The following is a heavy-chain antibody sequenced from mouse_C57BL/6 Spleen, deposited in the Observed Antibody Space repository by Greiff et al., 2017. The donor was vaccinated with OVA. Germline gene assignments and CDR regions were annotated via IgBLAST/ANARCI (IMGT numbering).Heavy chain of an antibody. Sequence: VQLQQSGAELVKPGASVKLSCKASGYTFTEYTIHWVKQRSGQGLEWIGWFYPGSGSIKYNEKFKDKATLTADKSSSTVYMELSRLTSENSAVYFCAIHEVPIYYDSAWFAYWGQGTLVTVSA. CDR1: GYTFTEYT. V-gene: IGHV1-62-2*01. CDR2: FYPGSGSI. CDR3: AIHEVPIYYDSAWFAY. D-gene: IGHD2-4*01. J-gene: IGHJ3*01.